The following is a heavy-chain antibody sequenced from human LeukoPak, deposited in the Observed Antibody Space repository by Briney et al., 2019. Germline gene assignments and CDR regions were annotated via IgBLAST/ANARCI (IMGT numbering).Heavy chain of an antibody. CDR2: INHSGST. CDR3: ARAGPRPTGYFDY. Sequence: SETLSLTCAVYGGSFSGYYWSWIRQPPGKGLEWIGEINHSGSTNYNPSLKSRVTISVDTSQNQFSLKLSSVTAADTAVYYCARAGPRPTGYFDYWGQGTLVTVSS. J-gene: IGHJ4*02. D-gene: IGHD4-11*01. CDR1: GGSFSGYY. V-gene: IGHV4-34*01.